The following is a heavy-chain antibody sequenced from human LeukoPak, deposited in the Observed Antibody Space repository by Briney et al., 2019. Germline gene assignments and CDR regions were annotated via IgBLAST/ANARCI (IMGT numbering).Heavy chain of an antibody. D-gene: IGHD2-2*01. J-gene: IGHJ4*02. CDR1: GFTFSSYA. CDR3: ARSSTSCFDY. Sequence: GGSLRLSCAASGFTFSSYAMSWVRQAPGKGLEWVSAISGSGGSTYYADSVKGRFTISRDNSKNTLYPQMNSLRAEDTAVYYCARSSTSCFDYWGQGTLVTVSS. CDR2: ISGSGGST. V-gene: IGHV3-23*01.